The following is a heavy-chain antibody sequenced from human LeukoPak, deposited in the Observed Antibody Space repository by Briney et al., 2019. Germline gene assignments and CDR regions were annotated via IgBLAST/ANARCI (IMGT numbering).Heavy chain of an antibody. D-gene: IGHD2-2*01. V-gene: IGHV3-30*03. Sequence: GGSLRLSCAASGFTFSSYGMHWVRQAPGKGLEWVAVISYDGSNKYYADSVKGRFTISRDNSKNTLYLQMNSLRAEVTAVYYCARTVPAATPFDYWGQGTLVTVSS. J-gene: IGHJ4*02. CDR2: ISYDGSNK. CDR1: GFTFSSYG. CDR3: ARTVPAATPFDY.